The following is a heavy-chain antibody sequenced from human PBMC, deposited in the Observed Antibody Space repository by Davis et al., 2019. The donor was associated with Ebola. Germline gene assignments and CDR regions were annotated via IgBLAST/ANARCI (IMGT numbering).Heavy chain of an antibody. CDR1: GGSIRSSSYY. CDR2: IYYSGST. Sequence: GSLRLSCTVSGGSIRSSSYYWGWIRQPPGKGLEWIGSIYYSGSTYYNPSLKSRVTISVDTSKNQFSLKLSSVTAADTAVYYCARLAVVTLYGMDVWGQGTTVTVSS. D-gene: IGHD4-23*01. J-gene: IGHJ6*02. CDR3: ARLAVVTLYGMDV. V-gene: IGHV4-39*01.